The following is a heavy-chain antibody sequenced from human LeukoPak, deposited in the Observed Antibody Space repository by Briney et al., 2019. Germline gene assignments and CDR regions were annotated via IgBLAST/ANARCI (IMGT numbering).Heavy chain of an antibody. CDR3: ARGSSGWTFDY. V-gene: IGHV3-21*01. CDR2: ISSSSSYI. CDR1: GFTFSSYS. Sequence: PGGSLGLSCAASGFTFSSYSMNWVRQAPEKGLEWVSSISSSSSYIYYADSVKGRFTISRDNAKNSLYLQMNSLRAEDTAVYYCARGSSGWTFDYWGQGTLVTVSS. D-gene: IGHD6-19*01. J-gene: IGHJ4*02.